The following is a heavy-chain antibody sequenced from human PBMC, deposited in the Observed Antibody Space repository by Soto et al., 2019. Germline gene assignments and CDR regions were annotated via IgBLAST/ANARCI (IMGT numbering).Heavy chain of an antibody. J-gene: IGHJ6*02. V-gene: IGHV4-31*03. CDR1: GGSISSGGDY. Sequence: QVQLQESGPGLVKPSQTLSLTCTVSGGSISSGGDYWSWIRQHPGKGLEWIGYIYYSGSTYYNPSLKSRVTVSVDTSKNHFSLKLSSVTAADTAVYYCARATPYYNYGMDVWGQGTTVTVSS. CDR3: ARATPYYNYGMDV. CDR2: IYYSGST.